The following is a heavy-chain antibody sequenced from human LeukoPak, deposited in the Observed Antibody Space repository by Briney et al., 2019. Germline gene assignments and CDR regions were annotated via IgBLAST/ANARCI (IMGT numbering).Heavy chain of an antibody. J-gene: IGHJ3*01. CDR3: ARQRSGSYYFMR. D-gene: IGHD1-26*01. Sequence: SETLSPTCTVSGGSMTTGNHFWSWIRQPAGKGLEWIGRLSTTGSSNYNPSLKSRVSISVDTSKNQFSLKLSSVTAADTAVYYCARQRSGSYYFMRWGQGTMVTVSS. CDR2: LSTTGSS. V-gene: IGHV4-61*02. CDR1: GGSMTTGNHF.